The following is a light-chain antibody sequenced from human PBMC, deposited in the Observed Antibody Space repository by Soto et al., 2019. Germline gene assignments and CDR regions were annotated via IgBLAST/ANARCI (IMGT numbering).Light chain of an antibody. V-gene: IGKV4-1*01. Sequence: DIVMTQSPDSLAVSLGERATINXKSSQSVLXISNNKNYLAWYQQKPGQPPKLLIYWASTRESGVPDRFSGSGSGTDFTLTISSLQAEDVAVYYCQQYYSTPPTFGQGTKLELK. CDR2: WAS. CDR3: QQYYSTPPT. CDR1: QSVLXISNNKNY. J-gene: IGKJ2*01.